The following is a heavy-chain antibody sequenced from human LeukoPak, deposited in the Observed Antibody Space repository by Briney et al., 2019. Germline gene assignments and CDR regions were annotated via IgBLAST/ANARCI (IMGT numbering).Heavy chain of an antibody. CDR2: IRSKALYGTS. J-gene: IGHJ4*02. CDR1: GFRFGGYA. D-gene: IGHD3-10*02. CDR3: VRETVRDYYFDF. Sequence: QPGGSLRLSCSGSGFRFGGYALSWVRQAPGKGLEWVGFIRSKALYGTSEYAASVEGRFAISRDDSNNIVYLQMNSLKTEDTAVYFCVRETVRDYYFDFWGQGTLVTVSS. V-gene: IGHV3-49*04.